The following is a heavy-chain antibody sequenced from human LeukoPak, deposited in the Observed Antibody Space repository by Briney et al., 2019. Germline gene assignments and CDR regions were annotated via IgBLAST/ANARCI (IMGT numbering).Heavy chain of an antibody. CDR2: INPNSGGT. CDR1: GYTFTGYY. CDR3: ARTRALGPYGSGSYSDY. D-gene: IGHD3-10*01. V-gene: IGHV1-2*06. Sequence: ASVKVSCKASGYTFTGYYMHWVRQAPGQGLEWMGRINPNSGGTNYAQKFQGRVNMTRDTSISTAYMELSRLRSDDTAVYYCARTRALGPYGSGSYSDYWGQGTLVAVSS. J-gene: IGHJ4*02.